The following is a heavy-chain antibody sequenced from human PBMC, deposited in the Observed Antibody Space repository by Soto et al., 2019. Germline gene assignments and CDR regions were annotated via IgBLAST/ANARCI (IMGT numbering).Heavy chain of an antibody. CDR1: GYTFTSYG. V-gene: IGHV1-18*01. Sequence: QVQLVQSGAEVKKPGASVKVSCKASGYTFTSYGISWVRQAPGQGLEWMGWISAYNGNTNYAQKLQGRVTMTTVTSTSTGYMELRSLSSDDTAVYSGASSTMCFLFDYWGQGTLVTVSS. J-gene: IGHJ4*02. CDR2: ISAYNGNT. CDR3: ASSTMCFLFDY. D-gene: IGHD3-10*02.